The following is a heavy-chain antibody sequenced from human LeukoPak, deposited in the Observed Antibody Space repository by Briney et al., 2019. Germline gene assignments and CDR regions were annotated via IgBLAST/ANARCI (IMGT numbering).Heavy chain of an antibody. J-gene: IGHJ6*03. Sequence: SVKVSCKASGGTFRNYAISWVRQAPGQGLEWMGNIILLFGTTNYAQKFQDRVAITADVSTTTAYMELSSLRSDDTAIYYCARAPDGPDTLHYYYIDVWGKGTTVTVSS. V-gene: IGHV1-69*13. CDR2: IILLFGTT. CDR3: ARAPDGPDTLHYYYIDV. CDR1: GGTFRNYA. D-gene: IGHD1-14*01.